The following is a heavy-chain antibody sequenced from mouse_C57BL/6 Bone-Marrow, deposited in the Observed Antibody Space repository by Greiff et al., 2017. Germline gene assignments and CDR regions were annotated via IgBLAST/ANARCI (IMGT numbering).Heavy chain of an antibody. D-gene: IGHD1-1*01. V-gene: IGHV5-6*02. Sequence: DVKLVESGGDLVKPGGSLKLSCAASGFTFSSYGMSWVRQTPDKRLEWVATISSGGSYTYYPDSVKGRFTISRDNAKNTLYLQRRSLKSEDTAMYYCARREFYYYGSSYDWFAYWGQGTLVTVSA. CDR3: ARREFYYYGSSYDWFAY. CDR1: GFTFSSYG. CDR2: ISSGGSYT. J-gene: IGHJ3*01.